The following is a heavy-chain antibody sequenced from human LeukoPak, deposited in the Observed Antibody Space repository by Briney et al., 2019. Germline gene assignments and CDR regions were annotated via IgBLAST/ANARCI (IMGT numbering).Heavy chain of an antibody. V-gene: IGHV3-74*01. J-gene: IGHJ4*02. CDR3: ARRVTGTTPPFYFDY. Sequence: VGTLRLSCAASGFTSTSFWMHWVRHGPGKGLVWVLRINSDRSSTNYTDSVKGRFTISRDNAKNTLYLQMNSVRAEDTAVYYCARRVTGTTPPFYFDYWGQGTLVTVSS. CDR1: GFTSTSFW. D-gene: IGHD1-1*01. CDR2: INSDRSST.